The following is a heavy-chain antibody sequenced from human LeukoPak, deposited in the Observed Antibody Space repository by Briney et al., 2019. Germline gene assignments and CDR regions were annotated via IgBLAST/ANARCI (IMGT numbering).Heavy chain of an antibody. V-gene: IGHV4-39*01. J-gene: IGHJ6*02. CDR2: IYYSGIT. Sequence: SETLSLTCAVSGDSISTTNYYWGWIRQPPGKGLEWIGIIYYSGITHYNPSLKSRVTILVDTSKNQFSLKLSSVTDADTAVYYCARGWGHCSSTSCYRSPYYYYYYGMDVWGQGTTVTVSS. D-gene: IGHD2-2*02. CDR1: GDSISTTNYY. CDR3: ARGWGHCSSTSCYRSPYYYYYYGMDV.